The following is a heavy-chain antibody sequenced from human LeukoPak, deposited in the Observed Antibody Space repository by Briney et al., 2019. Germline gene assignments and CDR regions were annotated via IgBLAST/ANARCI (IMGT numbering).Heavy chain of an antibody. D-gene: IGHD1-20*01. CDR3: ARGSDKWNDDLNY. CDR1: GFTFSSYS. Sequence: GGSLRLSCAASGFTFSSYSMNWVRQAPGKGLEWVSSISSSSYIYYADSVKGRFTISRDNAKNSLYLQMNSLRAEDTAVYYCARGSDKWNDDLNYWGQGTLVTVSS. V-gene: IGHV3-21*01. CDR2: ISSSSYI. J-gene: IGHJ4*02.